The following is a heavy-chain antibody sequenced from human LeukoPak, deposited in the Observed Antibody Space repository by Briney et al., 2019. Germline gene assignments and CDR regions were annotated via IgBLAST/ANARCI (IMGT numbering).Heavy chain of an antibody. Sequence: GGSLRLSRAASGFTFSSYAMSWVRQAPGKGLEWVSAISGSGGSTYYADSVKGRFTISRDNSKNTLYLQMNSLRAEDTAVYYCAKDPLSGTGNTFDYWGQGTLVTVSS. CDR3: AKDPLSGTGNTFDY. D-gene: IGHD1-1*01. J-gene: IGHJ4*02. V-gene: IGHV3-23*01. CDR1: GFTFSSYA. CDR2: ISGSGGST.